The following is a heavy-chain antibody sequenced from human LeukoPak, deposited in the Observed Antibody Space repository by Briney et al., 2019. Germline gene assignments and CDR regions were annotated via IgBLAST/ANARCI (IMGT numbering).Heavy chain of an antibody. Sequence: ASVKVSCKTSGDTFSRYGISWVRRAPGQGLEFMGGIIPLLGSANYPQNFQGRVTITADKATSTVYMDLGSLGSGDTAVYYCARVGVYSGTYYFDSWGLGTQVTVSS. D-gene: IGHD1-26*01. V-gene: IGHV1-69*06. CDR2: IIPLLGSA. J-gene: IGHJ4*01. CDR3: ARVGVYSGTYYFDS. CDR1: GDTFSRYG.